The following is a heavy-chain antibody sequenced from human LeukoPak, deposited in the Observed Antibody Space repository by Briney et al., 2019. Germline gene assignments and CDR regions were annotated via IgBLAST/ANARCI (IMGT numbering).Heavy chain of an antibody. J-gene: IGHJ5*02. CDR2: ICYDGSNK. D-gene: IGHD3-9*01. CDR1: GFTFSSYG. V-gene: IGHV3-33*01. CDR3: ARDKNYDILTGYSPP. Sequence: GGSLRLSCAASGFTFSSYGMHWVRQAPGKGLEWVAVICYDGSNKYYADSVKGRFTISRDNSKNTLYLQMNSLRAEDTAVYYCARDKNYDILTGYSPPWGQGTLVTVSS.